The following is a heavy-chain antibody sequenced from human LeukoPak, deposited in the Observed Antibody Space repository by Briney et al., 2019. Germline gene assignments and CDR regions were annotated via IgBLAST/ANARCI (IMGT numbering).Heavy chain of an antibody. D-gene: IGHD6-13*01. CDR2: INPNSGGT. CDR3: ARDWGAAAGVVDY. V-gene: IGHV1-2*02. CDR1: GDTFTGYY. Sequence: ASVKVSCKASGDTFTGYYMHWVRQAPGQGLEWMVWINPNSGGTNYAQKFQGRVTMTRDTSISTAYMELSRLRSDDTAVYYCARDWGAAAGVVDYWGQGTLVTVSS. J-gene: IGHJ4*02.